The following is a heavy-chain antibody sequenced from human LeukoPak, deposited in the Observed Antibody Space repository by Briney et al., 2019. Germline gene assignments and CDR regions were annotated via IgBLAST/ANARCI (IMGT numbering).Heavy chain of an antibody. D-gene: IGHD6-13*01. Sequence: GGSLRLSCAASGFTFSNYWMHWVRQAPGKGLVWVSRINGDGSSTSYTDSVKGRFTISRDNAKNTLYLQMNSLRAEDTAVYYCASDVGYSSPQWGQGTLVTVSS. CDR3: ASDVGYSSPQ. V-gene: IGHV3-74*01. CDR1: GFTFSNYW. CDR2: INGDGSST. J-gene: IGHJ4*02.